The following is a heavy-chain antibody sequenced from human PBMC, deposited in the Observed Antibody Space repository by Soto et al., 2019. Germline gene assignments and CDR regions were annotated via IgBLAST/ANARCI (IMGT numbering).Heavy chain of an antibody. J-gene: IGHJ6*02. CDR3: ARGSITIFGVVSLMNLNYGMDV. V-gene: IGHV4-34*01. CDR1: GGSFRGYY. Sequence: SETLSLTCAVYGGSFRGYYWSWIRQPPGKGLEWIGEINHSGSTNYNPSLKSRVTISVDTSKNQFSLKLSSVTAADTAVYYCARGSITIFGVVSLMNLNYGMDVWGQGTTVTVSS. D-gene: IGHD3-3*01. CDR2: INHSGST.